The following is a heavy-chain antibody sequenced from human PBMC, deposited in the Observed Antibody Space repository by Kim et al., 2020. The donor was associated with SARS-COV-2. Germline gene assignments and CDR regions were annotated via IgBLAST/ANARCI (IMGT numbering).Heavy chain of an antibody. Sequence: NYNHALNSRVTISVDTSKNQFSRKLSSVTAAVTAVYYCAREGGASGAFDIWGQGTMVTVSS. D-gene: IGHD3-16*01. J-gene: IGHJ3*02. CDR3: AREGGASGAFDI. V-gene: IGHV4-59*01.